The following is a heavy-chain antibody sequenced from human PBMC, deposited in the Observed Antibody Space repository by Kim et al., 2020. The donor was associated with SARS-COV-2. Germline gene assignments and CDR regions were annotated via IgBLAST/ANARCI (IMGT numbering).Heavy chain of an antibody. CDR3: AREGAIMDQSGSYYKTHLTYDYFGMDV. CDR2: ISAYNGNT. Sequence: ASVKVSCKASGYTFTSYGISWVRQAPGQGLEWMGWISAYNGNTNYAQKLQGRVTMTTDTSTSTASMELRSLSSDDTAVYYCAREGAIMDQSGSYYKTHLTYDYFGMDVWGQGTTVTVSS. V-gene: IGHV1-18*01. J-gene: IGHJ6*02. D-gene: IGHD3-10*01. CDR1: GYTFTSYG.